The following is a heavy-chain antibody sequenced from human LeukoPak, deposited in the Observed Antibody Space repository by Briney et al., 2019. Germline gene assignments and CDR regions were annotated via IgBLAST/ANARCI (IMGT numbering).Heavy chain of an antibody. Sequence: GESLKISCKGSGYSFTSYWIGWVRQMPGKGLEWMGIIYPGDSDTRYSPSFQGQVTISADKSISTAYLQWSGLKASDTAMYYCARCKAYGSGSYILPSIFDYWGQGTLVTVSS. V-gene: IGHV5-51*01. J-gene: IGHJ4*02. CDR3: ARCKAYGSGSYILPSIFDY. D-gene: IGHD3-10*01. CDR2: IYPGDSDT. CDR1: GYSFTSYW.